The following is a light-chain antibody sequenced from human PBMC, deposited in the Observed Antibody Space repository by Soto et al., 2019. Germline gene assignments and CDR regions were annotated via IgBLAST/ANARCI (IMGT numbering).Light chain of an antibody. Sequence: QSALTQPRSVSGSPGQSVTISCTGTSIDVGDSDFVSWYQQHPGKAPKLMIYVVTKRPSGVSDRFSGSKSGNTASLTISGLQTEDEADYYCCSYAGSRTYLFGTGTKVTVL. CDR1: SIDVGDSDF. CDR3: CSYAGSRTYL. J-gene: IGLJ1*01. V-gene: IGLV2-11*01. CDR2: VVT.